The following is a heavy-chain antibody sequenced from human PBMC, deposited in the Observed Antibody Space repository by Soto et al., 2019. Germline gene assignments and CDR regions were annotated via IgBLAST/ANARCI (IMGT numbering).Heavy chain of an antibody. CDR1: GVTFNNYA. J-gene: IGHJ4*02. CDR3: AKAAGQNSNVDY. CDR2: ISHSRGTT. Sequence: EVPLLESGGGSVQPGGSLRLSCTASGVTFNNYAMHWFRRPPGKGLEWVSSISHSRGTTYYADSVKGRFSISRDSLAGTLYLQLNSLRAEDTALYYCAKAAGQNSNVDYWGPATVVTVPP. D-gene: IGHD1-1*01. V-gene: IGHV3-23*01.